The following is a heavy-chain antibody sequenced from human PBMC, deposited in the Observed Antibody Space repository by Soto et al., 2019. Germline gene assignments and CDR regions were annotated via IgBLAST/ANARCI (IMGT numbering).Heavy chain of an antibody. Sequence: GGSLRLSCAASGFTFSSYSMNWVRQAPGKGLEWVSSISSSSSYIYYADSVKGRFTISRDNAKNSLYLQMNSLRAEDTAVYYCARDNVYCPESIAVAGTCYFDYWGQGTLVTVSS. CDR2: ISSSSSYI. CDR1: GFTFSSYS. CDR3: ARDNVYCPESIAVAGTCYFDY. J-gene: IGHJ4*02. D-gene: IGHD6-19*01. V-gene: IGHV3-21*01.